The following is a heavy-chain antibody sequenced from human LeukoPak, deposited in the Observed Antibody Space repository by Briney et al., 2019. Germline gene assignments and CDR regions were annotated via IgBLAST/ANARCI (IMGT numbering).Heavy chain of an antibody. J-gene: IGHJ4*02. V-gene: IGHV4-39*02. Sequence: SETLSLTCTVSSASISSSSHFWAWIRQSPGKGLEWIGSISYSGTTYYNPSLKSRVTISVDTSENHFSLKLSSVTAADTAVYYCAANSADYNTLGSSYKVWGQGTLVTVSS. CDR3: AANSADYNTLGSSYKV. CDR2: ISYSGTT. D-gene: IGHD3-10*01. CDR1: SASISSSSHF.